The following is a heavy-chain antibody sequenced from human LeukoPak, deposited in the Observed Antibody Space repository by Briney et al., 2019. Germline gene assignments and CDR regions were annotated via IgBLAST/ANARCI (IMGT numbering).Heavy chain of an antibody. D-gene: IGHD3-16*01. CDR1: GFTFSSYS. V-gene: IGHV3-21*01. CDR2: ISSSSSYI. Sequence: GGSLRLSCAASGFTFSSYSMNWVGQAPGKGLKWVASISSSSSYIYYADSVKGRFTISRDNAKNSLYLQMNSLRAEDTAVYYCARDSLTAGGFDYWGQGTLVTVSS. J-gene: IGHJ4*02. CDR3: ARDSLTAGGFDY.